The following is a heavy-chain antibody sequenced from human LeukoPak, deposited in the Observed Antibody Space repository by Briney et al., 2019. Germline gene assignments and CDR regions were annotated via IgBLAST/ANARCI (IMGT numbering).Heavy chain of an antibody. D-gene: IGHD2-15*01. J-gene: IGHJ6*03. V-gene: IGHV4-4*02. CDR2: IYHSGST. CDR1: GGSISSSNW. Sequence: PSGTLSLTCAVSGGSISSSNWWSWVRQPPGKGLEWIGEIYHSGSTNYNPSLKSRVTISVDKSKNQFSLKLSSVTAADTAVYYCARRVVAAHYYCYMDVWGKGTTVTVSS. CDR3: ARRVVAAHYYCYMDV.